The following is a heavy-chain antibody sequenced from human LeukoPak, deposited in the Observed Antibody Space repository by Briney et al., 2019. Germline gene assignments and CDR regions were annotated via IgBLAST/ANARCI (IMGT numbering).Heavy chain of an antibody. CDR2: IRSDGSDK. CDR1: GFAFSSYV. V-gene: IGHV3-33*01. D-gene: IGHD4-17*01. Sequence: GRSLRLSCAASGFAFSSYVMHWVRQAPGKGLEWVAIIRSDGSDKYYADSVKGRFTISRDNSKSTLYLQLSSLRAEDTAVYYCARSYGDATFDYWGQGTLVTVSS. J-gene: IGHJ4*02. CDR3: ARSYGDATFDY.